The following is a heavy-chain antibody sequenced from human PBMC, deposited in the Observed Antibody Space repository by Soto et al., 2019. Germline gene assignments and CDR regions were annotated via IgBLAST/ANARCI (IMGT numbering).Heavy chain of an antibody. D-gene: IGHD6-19*01. Sequence: EVQLLESGGGLVQPGGSLRLSCAASGFTFSSYAMNWVRQAPGKGLEWVSGISGSGVTTYYADSVKGRFTISRDNSKNTLILQMNSLRAADTAVYYCAKNKQWLVKDYDFGMDVWGQGTTVTVSS. V-gene: IGHV3-23*01. CDR1: GFTFSSYA. CDR3: AKNKQWLVKDYDFGMDV. CDR2: ISGSGVTT. J-gene: IGHJ6*02.